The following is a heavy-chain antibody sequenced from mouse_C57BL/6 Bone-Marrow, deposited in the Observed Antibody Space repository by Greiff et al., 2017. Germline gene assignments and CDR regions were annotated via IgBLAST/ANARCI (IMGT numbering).Heavy chain of an antibody. V-gene: IGHV1-69*01. Sequence: VQLQQPGAELVMPGASVKLSCKASGYTFTSYWMHWVKQRPGQGLEWIGEIDPSDSYTNYNQKFKGKSTLTVDKSSSTAYMQLSSLTSEDSAVYYCARHRLGRGYFDVWGTGTTVTVSS. D-gene: IGHD4-1*01. CDR3: ARHRLGRGYFDV. J-gene: IGHJ1*03. CDR2: IDPSDSYT. CDR1: GYTFTSYW.